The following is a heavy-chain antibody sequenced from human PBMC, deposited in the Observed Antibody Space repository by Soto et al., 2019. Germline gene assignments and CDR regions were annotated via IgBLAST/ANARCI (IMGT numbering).Heavy chain of an antibody. Sequence: GESLKISCKGSGYSFTIYWIGWVRQMPGKGLEWMGIIYPGDSDTRYSPSFQGQVTISADKSISTAYLQWSSLKASDTAMYYCARTRRXRSIAARPPPHLDAFDIWGQGTMVTVSS. D-gene: IGHD6-6*01. CDR3: ARTRRXRSIAARPPPHLDAFDI. CDR2: IYPGDSDT. V-gene: IGHV5-51*01. J-gene: IGHJ3*02. CDR1: GYSFTIYW.